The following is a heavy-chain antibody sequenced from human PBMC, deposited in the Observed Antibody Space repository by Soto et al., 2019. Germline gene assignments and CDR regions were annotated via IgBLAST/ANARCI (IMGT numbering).Heavy chain of an antibody. CDR1: GFTFSSYA. V-gene: IGHV3-23*01. Sequence: EVQLLESGGGLGHPGGSLRLSCAASGFTFSSYAMSWVRQAPGKGLEWVSDISSSGLNTYYADSVRGRSTISRDNSKKTVDLQINSLRDEYMDVYYCAQFYCISTTYQSAAAESSRYFETWGQGTLVTVS. D-gene: IGHD6-25*01. CDR2: ISSSGLNT. J-gene: IGHJ3*02. CDR3: AQFYCISTTYQSAAAESSRYFET.